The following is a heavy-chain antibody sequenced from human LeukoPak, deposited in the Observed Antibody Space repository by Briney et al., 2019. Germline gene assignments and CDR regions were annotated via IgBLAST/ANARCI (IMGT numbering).Heavy chain of an antibody. J-gene: IGHJ4*02. CDR3: ARDLRAGSYAFD. Sequence: GGSLRLSCAASGFTFSIYSMNWVRQAPGKGLEWVSSISSSSSYIYYADSVEGRFTISRDNAKNSLFLQMNSLRAEDTAIYYCARDLRAGSYAFDWGQGTLVTVSS. D-gene: IGHD5-18*01. CDR1: GFTFSIYS. CDR2: ISSSSSYI. V-gene: IGHV3-21*01.